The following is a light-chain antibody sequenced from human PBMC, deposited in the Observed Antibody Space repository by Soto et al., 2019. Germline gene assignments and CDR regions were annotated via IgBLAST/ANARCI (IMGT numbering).Light chain of an antibody. CDR3: MQRIEFPLT. J-gene: IGKJ4*01. CDR1: QSLLDSDDGNTY. Sequence: DIVMTQTPLSLTVTPGEPASISCRSSQSLLDSDDGNTYLDWYLQKPGQSPQLLIYTVSYRASGVPDRFSGSGSGTDFTLKISRVKAEDVGVYYCMQRIEFPLTFGGGTKVEIK. CDR2: TVS. V-gene: IGKV2-40*01.